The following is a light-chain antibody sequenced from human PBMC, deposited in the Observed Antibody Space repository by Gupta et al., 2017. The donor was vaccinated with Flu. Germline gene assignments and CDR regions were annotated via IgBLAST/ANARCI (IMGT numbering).Light chain of an antibody. Sequence: EIVLTQSPATLSLSPGERATLSCRASQGVSGYLGWYQQKPGQAPRLLIYDTSNRATGIPARFSGSGSGTDFTLTISSLEPEDFAVYYCQQRSNWPFTFGQGTQLEIK. CDR1: QGVSGY. J-gene: IGKJ5*01. CDR2: DTS. CDR3: QQRSNWPFT. V-gene: IGKV3-11*01.